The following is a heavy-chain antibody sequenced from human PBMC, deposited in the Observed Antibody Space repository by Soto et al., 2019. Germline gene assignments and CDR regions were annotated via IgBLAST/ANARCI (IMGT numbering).Heavy chain of an antibody. J-gene: IGHJ4*02. CDR3: ARDYITGTYAAFDY. CDR2: IYSGGYT. V-gene: IGHV3-53*01. D-gene: IGHD1-7*01. Sequence: GGSLRLSCAVSGFTVSNNYMSWVRQAPGKGLEGVSVIYSGGYTAYGDSVKGRFTISRDNAKNSLYLQMNSLRAEDTAVYYCARDYITGTYAAFDYWGQGTLVTVSS. CDR1: GFTVSNNY.